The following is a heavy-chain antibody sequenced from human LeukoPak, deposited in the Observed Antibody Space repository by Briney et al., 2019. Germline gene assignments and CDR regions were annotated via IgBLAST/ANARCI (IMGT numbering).Heavy chain of an antibody. CDR3: AKEGGRDYDSSGYSLHDAFDI. J-gene: IGHJ3*02. Sequence: GGSLRLSCAASGFTFSSYAMHWVRQAPGKGLEWVAVISYDGSNKYYADSVKGRFTISRDNSKNTLYLQMNSLRAEDTAVYYCAKEGGRDYDSSGYSLHDAFDIWGQGTMVTVSS. D-gene: IGHD3-22*01. V-gene: IGHV3-30-3*01. CDR2: ISYDGSNK. CDR1: GFTFSSYA.